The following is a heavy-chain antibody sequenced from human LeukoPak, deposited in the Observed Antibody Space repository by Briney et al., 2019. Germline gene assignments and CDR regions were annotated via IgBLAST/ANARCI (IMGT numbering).Heavy chain of an antibody. CDR1: GYTFTSYY. V-gene: IGHV1-46*01. J-gene: IGHJ4*02. CDR3: ARGPSLGVVVTRLDY. CDR2: INPSGGST. Sequence: GASVKVSCKASGYTFTSYYMHWVRQAPGQGLEWMGIINPSGGSTSYAQKFQGRVTMTRDTSTSTVYMELSSLRSEDTAVYYCARGPSLGVVVTRLDYWGQGTLVTVSS. D-gene: IGHD2-21*02.